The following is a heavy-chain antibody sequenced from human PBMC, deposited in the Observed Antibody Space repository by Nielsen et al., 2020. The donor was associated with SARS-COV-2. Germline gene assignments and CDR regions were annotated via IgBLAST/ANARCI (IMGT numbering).Heavy chain of an antibody. D-gene: IGHD3-9*01. Sequence: SLPLSCVASEISFRSYGMHWVRKAPGKGLDWVAFTSYDGRDKFYADSVRGRFIVSRDNFRNTLSLHMDSLRTEDTAVYFCARQATIYMNEVSGMDVWGQGTTVTVSS. CDR1: EISFRSYG. CDR3: ARQATIYMNEVSGMDV. J-gene: IGHJ6*02. V-gene: IGHV3-30*03. CDR2: TSYDGRDK.